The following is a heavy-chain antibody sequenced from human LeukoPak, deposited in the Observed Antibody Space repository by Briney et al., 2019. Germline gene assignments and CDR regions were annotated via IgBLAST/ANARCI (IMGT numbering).Heavy chain of an antibody. J-gene: IGHJ4*02. Sequence: GGSLRLSCAASRFTFSSHWMAWVRQAPGKGLEWVATTNQDESQKYYVDSVRGRFTISRDNAKNSLFLQMNSLRVEDTAVYYCARGHTLLLYWGQGTLVTVSS. D-gene: IGHD2-21*01. CDR2: TNQDESQK. CDR1: RFTFSSHW. CDR3: ARGHTLLLY. V-gene: IGHV3-7*01.